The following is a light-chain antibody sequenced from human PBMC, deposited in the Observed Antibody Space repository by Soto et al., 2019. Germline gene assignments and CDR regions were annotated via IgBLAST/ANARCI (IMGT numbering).Light chain of an antibody. CDR1: QGISNY. CDR2: AAS. CDR3: QKYNSALRT. Sequence: DIQMTQSPSSLSASVGDRVTITCRASQGISNYLAWYQQKPGKVPKLLIYAASTLQSGGPSRFSGSGSGTDFTLTISSLQPEDVATHYCQKYNSALRTFGQATKVDNK. V-gene: IGKV1-27*01. J-gene: IGKJ1*01.